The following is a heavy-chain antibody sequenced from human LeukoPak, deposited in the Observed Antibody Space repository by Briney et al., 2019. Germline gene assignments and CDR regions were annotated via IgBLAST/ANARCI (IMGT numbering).Heavy chain of an antibody. CDR3: ARGGSK. CDR1: GDSISSGGYF. V-gene: IGHV4-31*03. Sequence: SETLSLTCTVSGDSISSGGYFWTWIRQHPGKGLEWIGYMYNSGKTYYNPSLKSRVILSIDTSKNQFSLNVSSVTAADTAVYYCARGGSKWGQGTLVTVSP. J-gene: IGHJ4*02. D-gene: IGHD3-16*01. CDR2: MYNSGKT.